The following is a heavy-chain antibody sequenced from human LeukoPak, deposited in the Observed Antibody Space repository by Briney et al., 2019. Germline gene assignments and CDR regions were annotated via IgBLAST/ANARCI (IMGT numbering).Heavy chain of an antibody. D-gene: IGHD4-17*01. V-gene: IGHV1-69*01. CDR3: ARDDYGVGNWFDP. Sequence: ASVKVSCKASGGTFSSYAISWVRQAPGQGLEWMGGIIPIFGTANYAQKFQGRVTITADESTSTAYMELSSLRSEDTAVYYCARDDYGVGNWFDPWGQGTLVTVSS. CDR1: GGTFSSYA. J-gene: IGHJ5*02. CDR2: IIPIFGTA.